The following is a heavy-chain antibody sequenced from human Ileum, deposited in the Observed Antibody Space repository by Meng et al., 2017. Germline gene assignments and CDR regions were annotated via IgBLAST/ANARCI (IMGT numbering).Heavy chain of an antibody. CDR3: ARPNWNDVRGAFDI. J-gene: IGHJ3*02. D-gene: IGHD1-1*01. Sequence: GESLTISCAACGFTFSDYYMHWVRQAPGKGLEWVAVISKDGRNEYYADSLKGRFTISRDNSKNALFMQINNLGVEDTGVYYCARPNWNDVRGAFDIWGQGTMVTVSS. CDR1: GFTFSDYY. CDR2: ISKDGRNE. V-gene: IGHV3-30*07.